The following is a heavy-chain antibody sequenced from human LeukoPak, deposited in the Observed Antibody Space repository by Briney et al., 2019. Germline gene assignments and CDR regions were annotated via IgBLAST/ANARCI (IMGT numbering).Heavy chain of an antibody. J-gene: IGHJ3*02. Sequence: ASVKVSCKVSGYTLTELSMHWVRQAPGKGLEWMGGFDPEDGETIYAQKFQGRVTMTEDTSTDTAYMELRSLRSEDTAVYYCSTGIVVVPAATDDAFDIWGQGTMVTVSS. V-gene: IGHV1-24*01. CDR3: STGIVVVPAATDDAFDI. D-gene: IGHD2-2*01. CDR1: GYTLTELS. CDR2: FDPEDGET.